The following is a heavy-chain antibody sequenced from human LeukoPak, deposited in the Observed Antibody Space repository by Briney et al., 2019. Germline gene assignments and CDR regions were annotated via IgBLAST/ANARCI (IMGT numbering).Heavy chain of an antibody. CDR3: ARGRRVGITIFGVVPLWDY. J-gene: IGHJ4*02. Sequence: GASVKVSCKASGYTFTGYYMHWVRQAPGQGLEWMGWINPNSGGTNYAQKFRGRVTMTRDTSISTAYMELSRLRSDDTAVYYYARGRRVGITIFGVVPLWDYWGQGTLVTVSS. V-gene: IGHV1-2*02. D-gene: IGHD3-3*01. CDR2: INPNSGGT. CDR1: GYTFTGYY.